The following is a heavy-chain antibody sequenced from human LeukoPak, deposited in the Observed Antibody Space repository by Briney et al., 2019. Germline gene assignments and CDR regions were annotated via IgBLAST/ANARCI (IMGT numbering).Heavy chain of an antibody. CDR1: GGSISSYY. Sequence: SETLSLTCPVSGGSISSYYWRWIRQPPGKGLEWIGYIYYSGSTNYNPSLKSRVTISVDTSKNQFSLKLSSVTAADTAVYYCARGRLSSTDFDYWGQGTLVTVSS. D-gene: IGHD6-25*01. CDR2: IYYSGST. V-gene: IGHV4-59*01. J-gene: IGHJ4*02. CDR3: ARGRLSSTDFDY.